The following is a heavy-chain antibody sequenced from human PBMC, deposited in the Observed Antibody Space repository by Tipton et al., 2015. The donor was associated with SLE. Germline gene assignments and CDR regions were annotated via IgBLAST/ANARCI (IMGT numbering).Heavy chain of an antibody. Sequence: LRLSCTVSGGSISTYYWSWIRQPPGKGLEWIGYVHNSGSSNYNPSLKSRVTFSVDTSENQVSLKLTSVTAADTALYYCVRYMTKVTPYNYYGLDVWGQGTTVIVSS. V-gene: IGHV4-59*08. J-gene: IGHJ6*02. CDR3: VRYMTKVTPYNYYGLDV. CDR1: GGSISTYY. D-gene: IGHD4-17*01. CDR2: VHNSGSS.